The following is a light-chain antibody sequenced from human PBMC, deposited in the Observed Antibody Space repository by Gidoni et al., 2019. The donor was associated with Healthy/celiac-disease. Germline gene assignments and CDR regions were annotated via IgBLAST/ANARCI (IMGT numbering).Light chain of an antibody. V-gene: IGKV3-11*01. CDR1: QSVSSY. J-gene: IGKJ2*01. CDR2: DAS. CDR3: QQRSNWPPVT. Sequence: EIVLTQSPATLSLSPGERATLSCRPSQSVSSYLAWYQQKPGQAPRLLIYDASNRATGLPARFSGSGSGTDFTLTISSLEPEDFAVYYCQQRSNWPPVTFGQGTKLEIK.